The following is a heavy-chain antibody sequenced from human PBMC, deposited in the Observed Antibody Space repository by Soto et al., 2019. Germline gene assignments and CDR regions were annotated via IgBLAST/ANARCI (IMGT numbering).Heavy chain of an antibody. CDR2: ISSTSSSI. CDR3: ARAPYGMDV. Sequence: EVQLVESGGGLVQPGGSLRLSCAASGFTFSAYSMNWVRQAPGKGPEWLSYISSTSSSIYYADSAKGRFTISRDNAKNSLYLQMNSLRDEDTAVYYCARAPYGMDVWGQGTTVTVSS. V-gene: IGHV3-48*02. J-gene: IGHJ6*02. CDR1: GFTFSAYS.